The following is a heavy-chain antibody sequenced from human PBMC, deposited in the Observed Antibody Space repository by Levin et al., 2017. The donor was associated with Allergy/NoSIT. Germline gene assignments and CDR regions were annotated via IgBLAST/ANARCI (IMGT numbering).Heavy chain of an antibody. J-gene: IGHJ4*02. D-gene: IGHD2-2*01. CDR2: IYHSGST. CDR3: ARHSVGYEGYFDY. Sequence: SETLSLTCAVSGGSISSGGYSWSWIRQPPGKGLEWIGYIYHSGSTYYNPSLKSRVTISVDRSKNQFSLNLSSVTAADTAVYYCARHSVGYEGYFDYWGRGTLVTVSS. CDR1: GGSISSGGYS. V-gene: IGHV4-30-2*01.